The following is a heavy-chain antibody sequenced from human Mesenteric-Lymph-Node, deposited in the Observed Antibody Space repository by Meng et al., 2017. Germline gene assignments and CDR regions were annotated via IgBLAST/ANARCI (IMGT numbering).Heavy chain of an antibody. V-gene: IGHV4-34*01. J-gene: IGHJ4*02. CDR3: ARVGAYCGGDCYHPR. Sequence: QVQPQPPGPGPVKSAQTLSLTCGVYGGSFSGHYWSWIRQPPGKGLEWIGEINHSGSTNYNPSLKSRVTISVDTSKNQFSLKVSSVTAADTAVYYCARVGAYCGGDCYHPRWGQGTLVTVSS. CDR1: GGSFSGHY. D-gene: IGHD2-21*02. CDR2: INHSGST.